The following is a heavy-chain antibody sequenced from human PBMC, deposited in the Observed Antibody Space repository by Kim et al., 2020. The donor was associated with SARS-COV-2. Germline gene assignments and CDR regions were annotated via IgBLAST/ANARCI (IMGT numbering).Heavy chain of an antibody. D-gene: IGHD6-19*01. J-gene: IGHJ4*02. Sequence: GGSLRLSCAASGFTFDDYAMHWVRQAPGKGLEWVSGISWNSGSIGYADSVKGRFTISRDNAKNSLYLQMNSLRAEDTALYYCAKGRREVVAGAFDYWGQGTLVTVSS. CDR2: ISWNSGSI. V-gene: IGHV3-9*01. CDR3: AKGRREVVAGAFDY. CDR1: GFTFDDYA.